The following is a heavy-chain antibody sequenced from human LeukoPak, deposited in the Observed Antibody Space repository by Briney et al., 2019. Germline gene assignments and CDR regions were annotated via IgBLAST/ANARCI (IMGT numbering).Heavy chain of an antibody. CDR3: ATASPNGDYAFDI. D-gene: IGHD2-21*01. V-gene: IGHV1-69-2*01. Sequence: ASVKVSCKVSGYTFTDYYMHWVQQAPGKGLEWMGLVDPEDGETIYAEKFQGRVTITADTSTDTAYMELSSLRSEDTAVYYCATASPNGDYAFDIWGQGTMVTVSS. CDR2: VDPEDGET. J-gene: IGHJ3*02. CDR1: GYTFTDYY.